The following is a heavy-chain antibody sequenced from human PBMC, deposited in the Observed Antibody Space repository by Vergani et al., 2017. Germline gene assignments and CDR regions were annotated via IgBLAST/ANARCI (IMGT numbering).Heavy chain of an antibody. CDR2: IYSSGST. V-gene: IGHV4-61*02. D-gene: IGHD3/OR15-3a*01. CDR3: ARQTALRSFWTY. Sequence: QVQLQESGPGLLKPSQTLSLTCSVAGDSISSGNYYWNWIRQPAGKGLEWMGRIYSSGSTSYNPSIKSRITMSLDTSTNQFSLSLSSVTAADTAVYYCARQTALRSFWTYWGQGTLVTVSS. J-gene: IGHJ4*02. CDR1: GDSISSGNYY.